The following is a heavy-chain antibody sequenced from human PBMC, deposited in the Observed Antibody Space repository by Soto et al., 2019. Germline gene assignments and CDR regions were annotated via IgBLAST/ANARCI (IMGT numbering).Heavy chain of an antibody. CDR1: GYTFTGHA. D-gene: IGHD1-7*01. CDR2: NDGGNGRT. CDR3: AREAGRTRDLYY. J-gene: IGHJ4*02. V-gene: IGHV1-3*01. Sequence: QVQVVQSGAEVKKPGDSVKVSCRASGYTFTGHAIHWVRQAPGQSLEWMGWNDGGNGRTQYAQRFQGRVTLTRDTSAITAYMELRSLTSEDTAVYYCAREAGRTRDLYYWGQGTLVTVSS.